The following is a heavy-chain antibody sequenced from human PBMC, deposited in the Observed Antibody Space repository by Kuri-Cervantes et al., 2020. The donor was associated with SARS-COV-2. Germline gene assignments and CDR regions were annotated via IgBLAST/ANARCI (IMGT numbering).Heavy chain of an antibody. CDR1: GLTFSSYA. Sequence: GGSLRLSCAASGLTFSSYAMHWVRQAPGKGLEWVAVISYDGSNKYYADSVKGRFTISRDNSKNTLYLQMNSLRAEDTAVYYCAREDVLLQDAFDIWGQGKMVTVSS. D-gene: IGHD3-10*01. V-gene: IGHV3-30-3*01. CDR2: ISYDGSNK. J-gene: IGHJ3*02. CDR3: AREDVLLQDAFDI.